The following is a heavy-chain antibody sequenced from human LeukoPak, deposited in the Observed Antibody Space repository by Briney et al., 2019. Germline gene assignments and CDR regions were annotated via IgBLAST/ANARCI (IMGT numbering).Heavy chain of an antibody. J-gene: IGHJ4*02. CDR2: IRYDSNKN. Sequence: GGSLRLSCAASGFTFSSYGMHWVRQAPGKGLEWVAFIRYDSNKNYYRESIKGRFTISRDNSKNTLYLQMNGLRAEDTAVYFCAKDKDPWKSTSISDFDYWGQGTLVTVSS. D-gene: IGHD1-1*01. V-gene: IGHV3-30*02. CDR1: GFTFSSYG. CDR3: AKDKDPWKSTSISDFDY.